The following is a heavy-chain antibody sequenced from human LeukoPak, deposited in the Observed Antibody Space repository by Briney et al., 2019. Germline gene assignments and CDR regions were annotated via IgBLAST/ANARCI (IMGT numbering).Heavy chain of an antibody. V-gene: IGHV3-53*01. CDR1: GFTVSANY. J-gene: IGHJ4*02. CDR3: AREFRYCSSTSCPLGF. Sequence: GGSLRLSCAASGFTVSANYMGWVRQAPGKGLEWVSLIYNVENGAKTFYADSVKGRFTISRDNSKNTLFLQMNGLRAEDTALYYCAREFRYCSSTSCPLGFWGQGTPVTVSS. D-gene: IGHD2-2*01. CDR2: IYNVENGAKT.